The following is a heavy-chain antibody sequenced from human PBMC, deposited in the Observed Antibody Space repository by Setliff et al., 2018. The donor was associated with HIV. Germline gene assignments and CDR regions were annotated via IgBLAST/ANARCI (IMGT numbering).Heavy chain of an antibody. Sequence: SETLSLTCNVSGGSISRNYYWGWIRQPPDKGLEWIGSFHYSGSTSYNPSLRSRVTISVDTSKNQLSLKLTSVTAADTAVYYCAIDHVTNIAESGYGYTRIDPWGPGISVTVSS. V-gene: IGHV4-39*02. D-gene: IGHD5-18*01. CDR2: FHYSGST. CDR3: AIDHVTNIAESGYGYTRIDP. J-gene: IGHJ5*02. CDR1: GGSISRNYY.